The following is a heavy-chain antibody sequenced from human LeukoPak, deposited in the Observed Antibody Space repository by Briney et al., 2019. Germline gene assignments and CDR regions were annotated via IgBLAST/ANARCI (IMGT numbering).Heavy chain of an antibody. D-gene: IGHD3-10*01. CDR1: GYTLTELS. V-gene: IGHV1-24*01. J-gene: IGHJ4*02. Sequence: VASVKVSCKVSGYTLTELSMHWVRQAPGKGLEWMGGFDPEDGETIYAQKFQGRVTMTEDTSTDTAYMELSSLRSEDTAVYYCATDYYGSGSSPLTFDYWGQGTLVTVSS. CDR2: FDPEDGET. CDR3: ATDYYGSGSSPLTFDY.